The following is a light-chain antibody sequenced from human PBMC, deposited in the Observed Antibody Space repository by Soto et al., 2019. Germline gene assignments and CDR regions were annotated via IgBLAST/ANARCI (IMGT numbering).Light chain of an antibody. Sequence: DIQMTQSPSTLSASVGDRVTITYRASQTINSWLAWYQQKPGKAPKVLIFDASSLKTGVPSRFSGSGSGTEFTLAISSLQPDDFATYYCQQYNSYPWTFGQGTKVDIK. J-gene: IGKJ1*01. CDR3: QQYNSYPWT. CDR1: QTINSW. CDR2: DAS. V-gene: IGKV1-5*01.